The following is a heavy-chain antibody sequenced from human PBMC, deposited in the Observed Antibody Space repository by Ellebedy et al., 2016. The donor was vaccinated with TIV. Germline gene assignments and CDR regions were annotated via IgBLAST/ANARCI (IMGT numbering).Heavy chain of an antibody. CDR2: INSRGGTT. D-gene: IGHD6-6*01. V-gene: IGHV3-23*01. CDR1: GFTFSGYA. CDR3: AKNREYSSSPSLVN. Sequence: PGGSLRLSCAASGFTFSGYAMSWVRQTPGKRLEWVSGINSRGGTTSYADSVKGRFTISRDNSKNTLYLQMNSLRAEDPALYYCAKNREYSSSPSLVNWGQGTRVTVSS. J-gene: IGHJ4*01.